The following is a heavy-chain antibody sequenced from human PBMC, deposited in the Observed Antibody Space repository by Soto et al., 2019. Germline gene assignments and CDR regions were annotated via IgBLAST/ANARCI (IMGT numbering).Heavy chain of an antibody. Sequence: EVQLVESGGGLVQPGGSLRLSCAASGFTFSSYWMSWVRQAPGKGLEWVANIKQEGSEKYYVDSVKGRFTISRDNAKNSLYLQMNSLRAEDTAVYYCARDAYDFWSGYYKGGFDYWGQGTLVTVSS. D-gene: IGHD3-3*01. J-gene: IGHJ4*02. CDR1: GFTFSSYW. CDR2: IKQEGSEK. CDR3: ARDAYDFWSGYYKGGFDY. V-gene: IGHV3-7*01.